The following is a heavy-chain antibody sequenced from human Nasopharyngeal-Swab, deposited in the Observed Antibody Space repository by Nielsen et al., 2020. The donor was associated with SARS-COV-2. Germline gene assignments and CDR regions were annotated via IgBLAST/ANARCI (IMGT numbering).Heavy chain of an antibody. CDR3: AREGRGSGYYYYMDV. J-gene: IGHJ6*03. D-gene: IGHD3-10*01. Sequence: WVRQAPGQGLEWMGGIIPIFGTANYAQKFQDRVTITADKSTSTAYMELSSLRSEDTAVYYCAREGRGSGYYYYMDVWGKGTTVTVSS. V-gene: IGHV1-69*06. CDR2: IIPIFGTA.